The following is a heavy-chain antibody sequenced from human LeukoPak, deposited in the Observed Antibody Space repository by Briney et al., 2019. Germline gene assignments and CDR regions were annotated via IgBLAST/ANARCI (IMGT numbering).Heavy chain of an antibody. CDR3: AKGHSSSWSIFDY. V-gene: IGHV3-23*01. CDR2: ISGTYTST. D-gene: IGHD6-13*01. CDR1: GFTFNIFG. J-gene: IGHJ4*02. Sequence: GGTLRLSCAASGFTFNIFGMSWVRQAPGKGLEWVSSISGTYTSTYYADSVKGRFTISRDNSKNTLYLQMNSLRADDTTVYHCAKGHSSSWSIFDYWGQGTLVTVSS.